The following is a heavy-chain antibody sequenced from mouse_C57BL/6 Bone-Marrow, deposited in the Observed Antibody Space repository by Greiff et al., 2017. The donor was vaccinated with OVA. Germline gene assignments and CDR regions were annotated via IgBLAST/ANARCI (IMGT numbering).Heavy chain of an antibody. J-gene: IGHJ3*01. D-gene: IGHD1-1*01. CDR1: GYTFTSYW. CDR2: IYPGNSDT. CDR3: TRGPSGYGSSYGFAY. Sequence: EVKLQESGTVLARPGASVKMSCKTSGYTFTSYWMHWVKQRPGQGLEWIGAIYPGNSDTSSNQKFKGKAKLTAVTSASTAYMALSSLTNEDSAVYYCTRGPSGYGSSYGFAYWGQGTLVTVSA. V-gene: IGHV1-5*01.